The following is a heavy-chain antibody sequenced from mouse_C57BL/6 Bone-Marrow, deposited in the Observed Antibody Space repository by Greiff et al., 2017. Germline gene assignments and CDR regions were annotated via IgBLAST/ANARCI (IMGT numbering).Heavy chain of an antibody. Sequence: QVQLQQSGAELARPGASVKLSCKASGYTFTSYGISWVKQRTGQGLEWIGEIYPRSGNTYYNEKFKGKATLTAYKSSSTAYMELRSLTSEDSAVYFCARGGYYYGSSPWFAYWGQGTLVTVSA. J-gene: IGHJ3*01. V-gene: IGHV1-81*01. D-gene: IGHD1-1*01. CDR2: IYPRSGNT. CDR1: GYTFTSYG. CDR3: ARGGYYYGSSPWFAY.